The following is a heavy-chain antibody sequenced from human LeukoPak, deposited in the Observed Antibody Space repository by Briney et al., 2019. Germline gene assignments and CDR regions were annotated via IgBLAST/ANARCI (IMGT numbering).Heavy chain of an antibody. CDR2: ISGSGGST. CDR1: GFTFSSYA. J-gene: IGHJ4*02. V-gene: IGHV3-23*01. CDR3: AKDPPWDADCTKGVCYTSRFDY. Sequence: PGGSLRLSCAASGFTFSSYAMSWVRQAPGKGLEWVSAISGSGGSTYYADSVKGRFTISRDNSKNTLYLQMNSQRAEDTAVYYCAKDPPWDADCTKGVCYTSRFDYWGQGTLSPSPQ. D-gene: IGHD2-8*01.